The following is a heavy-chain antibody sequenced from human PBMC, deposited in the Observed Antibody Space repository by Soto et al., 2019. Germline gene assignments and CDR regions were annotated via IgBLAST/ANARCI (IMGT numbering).Heavy chain of an antibody. CDR1: GFTFSSYD. D-gene: IGHD6-19*01. CDR3: ARFRGAVAGTGLYYYYYNMDV. J-gene: IGHJ6*02. Sequence: GGSLRLSCAASGFTFSSYDMHWVRQAIGKGLEWVSAIGTAGDTYYPGSVKGRFTISRENAKNSFYLQMASLGAEDTAVYYLARFRGAVAGTGLYYYYYNMDVWGQGTTVTVSS. V-gene: IGHV3-13*01. CDR2: IGTAGDT.